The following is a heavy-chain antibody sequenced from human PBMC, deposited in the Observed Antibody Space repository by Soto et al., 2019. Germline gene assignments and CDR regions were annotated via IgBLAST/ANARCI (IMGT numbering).Heavy chain of an antibody. J-gene: IGHJ3*02. CDR2: ISYDGSNK. D-gene: IGHD1-26*01. Sequence: ESGGGVVQPGRSLRLSCAASGFTFSSYAMHWVRQAPGTGLEWVAVISYDGSNKYYADSVKGRFTISRDNSKNTLYLQMNSQRAEDTAVYYCARDRNWGMGGATMVDAFDIWGQGTMVTVSS. CDR3: ARDRNWGMGGATMVDAFDI. CDR1: GFTFSSYA. V-gene: IGHV3-30-3*01.